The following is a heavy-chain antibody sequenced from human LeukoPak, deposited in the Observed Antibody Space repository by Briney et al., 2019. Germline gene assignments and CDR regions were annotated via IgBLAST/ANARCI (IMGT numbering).Heavy chain of an antibody. V-gene: IGHV3-48*04. CDR2: INIGSRAI. CDR1: GFTFSHHQ. J-gene: IGHJ4*02. D-gene: IGHD1-20*01. Sequence: GGSLRLSCAASGFTFSHHQFDWVRQAPGKGLEWISYINIGSRAIFHADSVKGRFTISRDDAKNALYLQMNSLRAEDTAVYYCARDLPNWSIDYWARGPWSPSPQ. CDR3: ARDLPNWSIDY.